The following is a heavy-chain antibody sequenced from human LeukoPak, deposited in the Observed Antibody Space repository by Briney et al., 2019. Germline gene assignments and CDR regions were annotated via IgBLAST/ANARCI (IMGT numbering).Heavy chain of an antibody. CDR1: GGTFSGYW. D-gene: IGHD1-26*01. V-gene: IGHV3-74*01. J-gene: IGHJ4*02. CDR3: AKGLRKLIVGSTEYYFDY. Sequence: WGSLRLSCAASGGTFSGYWRRWVRQAPGKGLVWVARINSDGSSTSYADSVTARFTISRDNSKNTLYLQMNSLRAEDTAVYYCAKGLRKLIVGSTEYYFDYWGQGTLVTVSS. CDR2: INSDGSST.